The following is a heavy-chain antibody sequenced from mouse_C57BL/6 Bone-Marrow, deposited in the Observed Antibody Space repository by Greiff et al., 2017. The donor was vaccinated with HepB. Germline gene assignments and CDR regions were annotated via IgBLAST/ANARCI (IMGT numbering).Heavy chain of an antibody. CDR3: TREGYHGYDLGAMDY. CDR2: IDPETGGT. D-gene: IGHD2-2*01. V-gene: IGHV1-15*01. Sequence: QVQLQQSGAELVRPGASVTLSCKASGYTSTDYEMHWVKQTPVHGLEWIGAIDPETGGTAYNQKFKGKAILTADKSSSTAYMELRSLTSEDSAVYYCTREGYHGYDLGAMDYWGQGTSVTVSS. CDR1: GYTSTDYE. J-gene: IGHJ4*01.